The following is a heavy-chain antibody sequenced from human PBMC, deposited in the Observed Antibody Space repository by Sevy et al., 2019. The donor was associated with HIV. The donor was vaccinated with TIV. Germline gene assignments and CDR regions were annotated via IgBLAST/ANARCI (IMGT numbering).Heavy chain of an antibody. D-gene: IGHD2-15*01. V-gene: IGHV3-74*01. J-gene: IGHJ4*02. Sequence: GGSLRLSCAASGFTFSSYWMHWVRQAPGKGLVWVSRINSDGSSTSYADSVKGRFTISRDNAKNTLYLQMNSLRAEDTAVYYCARGPEDRSGGSLHGDYWGQGTLVTDSS. CDR2: INSDGSST. CDR1: GFTFSSYW. CDR3: ARGPEDRSGGSLHGDY.